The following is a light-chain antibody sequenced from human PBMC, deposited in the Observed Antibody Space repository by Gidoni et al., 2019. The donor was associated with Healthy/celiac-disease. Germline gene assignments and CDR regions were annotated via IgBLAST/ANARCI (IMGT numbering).Light chain of an antibody. V-gene: IGKV1-13*02. CDR3: QQFNSYPFT. J-gene: IGKJ3*01. CDR2: DAS. CDR1: QGISSA. Sequence: AIQLTQSPSSLSASVGDRVTITCRASQGISSALAWYQQKPGKAPKLLIYDASSLESGVPSRFRGSGSGTDFTLTISSLQPADFATYYCQQFNSYPFTFGPGTKVDIK.